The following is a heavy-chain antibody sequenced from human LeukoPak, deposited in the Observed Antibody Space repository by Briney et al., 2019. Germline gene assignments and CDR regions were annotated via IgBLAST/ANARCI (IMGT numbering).Heavy chain of an antibody. CDR2: ISSSSSTI. CDR1: GFTFSSYS. Sequence: PGGSLRLSCAASGFTFSSYSMNWVRQAPGKGLEWVSYISSSSSTIYYADSVKGRFTISRDNAKNSLYLQMNSLRAEDTAVYYCARGDYGDYGYFDYWGQGTLVTVSS. D-gene: IGHD4-17*01. CDR3: ARGDYGDYGYFDY. J-gene: IGHJ4*02. V-gene: IGHV3-48*01.